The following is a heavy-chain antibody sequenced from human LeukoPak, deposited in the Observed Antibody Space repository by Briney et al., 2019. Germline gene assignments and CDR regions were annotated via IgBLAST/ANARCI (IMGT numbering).Heavy chain of an antibody. J-gene: IGHJ4*02. Sequence: GASVKVSCKASGYTFTSYGISWVRQAPGQGLEWMGWISAYNGNTNYAQKLQGRVTMTTDTSTSTAYMELSSLRSEDTAVYYCARGKGIAAAGQLFDYWGQGTLVTVSS. V-gene: IGHV1-18*01. CDR2: ISAYNGNT. D-gene: IGHD6-13*01. CDR1: GYTFTSYG. CDR3: ARGKGIAAAGQLFDY.